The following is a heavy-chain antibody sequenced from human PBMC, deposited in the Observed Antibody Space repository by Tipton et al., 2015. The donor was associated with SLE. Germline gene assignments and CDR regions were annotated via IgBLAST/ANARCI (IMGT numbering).Heavy chain of an antibody. CDR3: ARLSSSWYKAFDP. J-gene: IGHJ5*02. D-gene: IGHD6-13*01. CDR2: YYYSGST. CDR1: GGSISSYY. Sequence: TLSLTCAVYGGSISSYYWGWFRQPPGKGLEWFGCYYYSGSTHYNPSPKSRVTISVDTSKNQFSLELSSVTAADTAVYYCARLSSSWYKAFDPWGQGTLVTVSS. V-gene: IGHV4-39*01.